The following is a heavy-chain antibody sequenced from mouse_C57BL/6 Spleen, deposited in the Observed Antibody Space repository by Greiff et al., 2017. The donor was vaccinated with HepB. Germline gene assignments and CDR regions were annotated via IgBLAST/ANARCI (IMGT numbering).Heavy chain of an antibody. CDR2: IWSDGST. J-gene: IGHJ3*01. CDR1: GFSLTSYG. Sequence: QVQLKESGPGLVAPSQSLSITCTVSGFSLTSYGVHWVRQPPGKGLEWLVVIWSDGSTTYNSALKSRLSISKDNSKSQVFLKMNSLHTDDTAMYYCARHETTVDWFAYWGQGTLVTVSA. V-gene: IGHV2-6-1*01. CDR3: ARHETTVDWFAY. D-gene: IGHD1-1*01.